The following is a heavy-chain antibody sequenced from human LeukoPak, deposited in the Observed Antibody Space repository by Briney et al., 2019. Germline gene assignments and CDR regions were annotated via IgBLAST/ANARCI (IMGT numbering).Heavy chain of an antibody. Sequence: SETLSLTCTVSGGSISSSSYYWGWIRQPPGKGLEWIGSIYYSGSTCYNPSLKSRVTISVDTSKNQFSLKLSSVTAADTAVYYCAREYCGGDCYSPLYFDYWGQGTLVTVSS. CDR2: IYYSGST. CDR1: GGSISSSSYY. D-gene: IGHD2-21*02. V-gene: IGHV4-39*02. J-gene: IGHJ4*02. CDR3: AREYCGGDCYSPLYFDY.